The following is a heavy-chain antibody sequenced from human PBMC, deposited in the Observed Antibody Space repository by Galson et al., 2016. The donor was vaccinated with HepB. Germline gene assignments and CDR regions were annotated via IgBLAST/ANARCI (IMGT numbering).Heavy chain of an antibody. CDR3: ARALMGVAARHFDY. Sequence: ISGDSVSSNSAAWNWIRQSPSRGLEWLGRTYYKSKWYNDYAVSVESRITIDPDTAKNQFSLQLNSVTPEDTAVYYCARALMGVAARHFDYWGQGTLVTVSS. CDR1: GDSVSSNSAA. CDR2: TYYKSKWYN. J-gene: IGHJ4*02. D-gene: IGHD6-6*01. V-gene: IGHV6-1*01.